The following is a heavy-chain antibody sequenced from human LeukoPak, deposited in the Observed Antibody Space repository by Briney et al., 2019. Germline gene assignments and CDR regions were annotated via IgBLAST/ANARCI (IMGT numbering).Heavy chain of an antibody. CDR3: ARENPYYYGSGSLDYYYGMDV. J-gene: IGHJ6*02. V-gene: IGHV4-59*01. D-gene: IGHD3-10*01. CDR1: GGSISSYY. CDR2: IYYSGST. Sequence: SETLSLTCTVSGGSISSYYWSWIRQPPGKEPEWIGYIYYSGSTNYNPSLKSRVTISVDTSKNQFSLKLSSVTAADTAVYYCARENPYYYGSGSLDYYYGMDVWGQGTTVTVSS.